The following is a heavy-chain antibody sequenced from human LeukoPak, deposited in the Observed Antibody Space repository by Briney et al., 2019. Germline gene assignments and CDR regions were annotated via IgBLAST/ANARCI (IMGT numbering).Heavy chain of an antibody. Sequence: SETLSLTCTVSGGSISSYYWSWIRQPAGKGLEWIGSIYYRGSTYYNPSLKSRVTISVDTSRNQFSLKLSSMTAADTALYYCARDRTFGTDYWGQGTLVTVSS. CDR1: GGSISSYY. D-gene: IGHD3-16*01. V-gene: IGHV4-4*07. J-gene: IGHJ4*02. CDR2: IYYRGST. CDR3: ARDRTFGTDY.